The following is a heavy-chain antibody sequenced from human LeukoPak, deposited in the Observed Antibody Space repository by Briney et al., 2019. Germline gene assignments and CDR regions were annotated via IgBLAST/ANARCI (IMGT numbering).Heavy chain of an antibody. CDR2: IKQDGSEK. V-gene: IGHV3-7*01. D-gene: IGHD3-9*01. Sequence: GGSLRLSCAASGLTFSSYWMSWVRQAPGKGLEWVANIKQDGSEKYYVDSVKGRFTISRDDAKNSPYLQMNSLRAEDTAVYYCAKGVSRYDILTGYYNWGQGTLVTVSS. CDR1: GLTFSSYW. J-gene: IGHJ4*02. CDR3: AKGVSRYDILTGYYN.